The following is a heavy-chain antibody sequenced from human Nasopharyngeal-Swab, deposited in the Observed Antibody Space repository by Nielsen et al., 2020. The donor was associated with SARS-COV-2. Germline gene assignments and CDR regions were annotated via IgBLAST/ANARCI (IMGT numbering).Heavy chain of an antibody. J-gene: IGHJ4*02. D-gene: IGHD2-2*01. CDR3: AKWNTSSCYPVFDS. Sequence: LSLTCAASGFTFSSYAMSWVRQAPGKGLEWVSTICGNSDTTYYADSVKGRFSISRDNSKNTLYLQMNSLRAEDTAVYYCAKWNTSSCYPVFDSWGQGTLVTVSS. CDR1: GFTFSSYA. V-gene: IGHV3-23*01. CDR2: ICGNSDTT.